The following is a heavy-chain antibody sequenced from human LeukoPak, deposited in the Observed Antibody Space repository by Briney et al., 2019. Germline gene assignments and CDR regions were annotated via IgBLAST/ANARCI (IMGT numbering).Heavy chain of an antibody. V-gene: IGHV4-34*01. CDR2: INHSGST. CDR1: GGSFSGYY. J-gene: IGHJ6*03. CDR3: ARLTKNDSGSFRFGKKKRGYMDV. D-gene: IGHD3-10*01. Sequence: SETLSLTCAIYGGSFSGYYWSWIRQPPGKGLEWIGEINHSGSTNYNPSLKSRVTISVDTSKNQFSLKLSSVTAADTAVYYCARLTKNDSGSFRFGKKKRGYMDVWGKGTTVTISS.